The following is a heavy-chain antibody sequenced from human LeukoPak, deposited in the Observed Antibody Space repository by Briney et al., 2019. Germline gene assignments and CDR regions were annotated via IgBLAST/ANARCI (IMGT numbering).Heavy chain of an antibody. J-gene: IGHJ5*02. CDR3: AGERYCNSSSCYGNWFDP. V-gene: IGHV4-4*07. CDR2: IYTNEST. Sequence: SETLSLTCTVSGGSISSYYWSWIRQPAGKGLEWIGHIYTNESTNYNPSLKSRVTISVDTSKNQFSLKLSSVTAADTAVYYCAGERYCNSSSCYGNWFDPWGQGTLVTVSS. D-gene: IGHD2-2*01. CDR1: GGSISSYY.